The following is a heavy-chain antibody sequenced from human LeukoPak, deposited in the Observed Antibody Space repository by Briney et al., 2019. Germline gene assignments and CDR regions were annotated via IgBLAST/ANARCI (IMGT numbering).Heavy chain of an antibody. Sequence: SQTLSLTCTVSGDSISSGNYYWSWLRQPAGKGLEWIGHIYTSGSTNYNPSLKSRVTMSVDTSKNQFSLKLNSVTAADTAVYYCAREYKNYPWRFDYWGQGALFTGSS. D-gene: IGHD5-24*01. V-gene: IGHV4-61*09. J-gene: IGHJ4*02. CDR2: IYTSGST. CDR1: GDSISSGNYY. CDR3: AREYKNYPWRFDY.